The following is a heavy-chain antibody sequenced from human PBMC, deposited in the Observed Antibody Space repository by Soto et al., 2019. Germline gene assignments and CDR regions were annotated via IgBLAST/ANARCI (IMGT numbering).Heavy chain of an antibody. CDR2: ISHSGTTI. D-gene: IGHD4-17*01. Sequence: QVQLVESGGGLVKPGGSLTLSCAASGFTFSDYYMSWIRQAPGKGLEWVSYISHSGTTIYYADSVKGRFTISRDNARNSLYLQMNSLRAEDTAVYYCARFARYGDYGESFDSWGQGTLVTVSS. CDR1: GFTFSDYY. J-gene: IGHJ4*02. V-gene: IGHV3-11*01. CDR3: ARFARYGDYGESFDS.